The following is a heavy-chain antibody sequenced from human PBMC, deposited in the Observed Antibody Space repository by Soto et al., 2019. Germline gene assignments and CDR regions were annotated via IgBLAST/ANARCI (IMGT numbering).Heavy chain of an antibody. J-gene: IGHJ4*02. Sequence: GGSLRLSCAASGFTFSSYGMHWVRQAPGKGLEWVAVIWYDGSNKYYADSVKGRFTISRDNSKNTLYLQMNSLRAEDTAVYYCATGYCTNGVCFWSDYWGQGTLATVSS. CDR2: IWYDGSNK. CDR1: GFTFSSYG. CDR3: ATGYCTNGVCFWSDY. V-gene: IGHV3-33*01. D-gene: IGHD2-8*01.